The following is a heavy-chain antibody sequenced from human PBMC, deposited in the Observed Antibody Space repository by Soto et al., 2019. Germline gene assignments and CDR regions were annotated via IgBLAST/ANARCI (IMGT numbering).Heavy chain of an antibody. CDR3: ARGGQYRYGLDV. V-gene: IGHV4-59*01. J-gene: IGHJ6*02. CDR2: IYHSGPT. D-gene: IGHD2-2*01. CDR1: GGSFSPYY. Sequence: QVQLQESGPGLVKPSETLFLTCTVSGGSFSPYYWSWIRQPPGKGLECIGYIYHSGPTNYNPSLKSRLTISVDTSKNQLSLKLTSLTAADTAVYYCARGGQYRYGLDVWGQGTTVTVSS.